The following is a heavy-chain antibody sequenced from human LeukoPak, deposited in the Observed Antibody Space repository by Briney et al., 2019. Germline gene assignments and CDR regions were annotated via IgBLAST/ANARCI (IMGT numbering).Heavy chain of an antibody. V-gene: IGHV5-51*01. D-gene: IGHD6-19*01. J-gene: IGHJ4*02. CDR3: ARLSYPGSGWSYFDY. Sequence: GGSLKISCQGSGYSFTSYWIGWVRQLPGKGLEWMGIIYPGDSDTRYSPSFQGQVTISADKSISTAYLQWSSLKASDTAMYYCARLSYPGSGWSYFDYWGQGTLVTVSS. CDR1: GYSFTSYW. CDR2: IYPGDSDT.